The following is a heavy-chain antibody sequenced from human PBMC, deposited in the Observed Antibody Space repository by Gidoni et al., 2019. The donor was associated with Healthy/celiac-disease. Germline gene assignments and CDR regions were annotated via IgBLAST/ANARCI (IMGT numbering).Heavy chain of an antibody. CDR3: ARDRLGDFWSAALKDYYYYYGMDV. CDR2: IWYDGSNK. CDR1: GVTFSSYG. Sequence: QVQLVESGGGVVQPGRSLRLSCAASGVTFSSYGMHWVRQAPGKGLEWVAVIWYDGSNKYYADSVKGRFTISRDNSKNTLYLQMNSLRAEDTAVYYCARDRLGDFWSAALKDYYYYYGMDVWGQGTTVTVSS. J-gene: IGHJ6*02. D-gene: IGHD3-3*01. V-gene: IGHV3-33*01.